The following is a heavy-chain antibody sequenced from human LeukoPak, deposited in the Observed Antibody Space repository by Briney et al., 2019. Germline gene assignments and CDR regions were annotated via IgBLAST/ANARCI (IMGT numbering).Heavy chain of an antibody. D-gene: IGHD3-10*02. Sequence: GGSLTLSCAASGFTFSNYAMSWVRQAPGKGLEWVSYISSSGSTIYYADSVKGRFTISRDNAKNSLYLQMNSLRAEDTAVYYCAELGITMIGGVWGKGTTVTISS. CDR1: GFTFSNYA. J-gene: IGHJ6*04. CDR2: ISSSGSTI. CDR3: AELGITMIGGV. V-gene: IGHV3-48*03.